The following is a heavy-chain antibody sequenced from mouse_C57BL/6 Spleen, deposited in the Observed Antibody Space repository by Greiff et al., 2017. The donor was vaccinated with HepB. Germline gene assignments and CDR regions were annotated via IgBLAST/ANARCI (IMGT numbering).Heavy chain of an antibody. J-gene: IGHJ3*01. CDR2: IDPETGGT. V-gene: IGHV1-15*01. Sequence: VHLVESGAELVRPGASVTLSCKASGYTFTDYEMHWVKQTPVHGLEWIGAIDPETGGTAYNQKFKGKAILTADKSSSTAYMELRSLTSEDSAVYYCTRFGNPAYWGQGTLVTVSA. CDR3: TRFGNPAY. D-gene: IGHD2-1*01. CDR1: GYTFTDYE.